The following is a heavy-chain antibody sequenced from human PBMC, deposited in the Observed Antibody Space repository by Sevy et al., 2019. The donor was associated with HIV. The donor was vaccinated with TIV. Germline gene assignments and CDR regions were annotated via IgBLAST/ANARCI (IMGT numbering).Heavy chain of an antibody. Sequence: GGSLRLSCAASGFTFSSYAMHWVRQAPGKGLEWVAVLSYDGSNKYYADSVKGRFTISRDNSKNTLYLQMNSLRAEDTAVYYCAREVRNGHDAFDIWGQGTMVTVSS. CDR2: LSYDGSNK. V-gene: IGHV3-30-3*01. CDR1: GFTFSSYA. CDR3: AREVRNGHDAFDI. J-gene: IGHJ3*02. D-gene: IGHD2-2*01.